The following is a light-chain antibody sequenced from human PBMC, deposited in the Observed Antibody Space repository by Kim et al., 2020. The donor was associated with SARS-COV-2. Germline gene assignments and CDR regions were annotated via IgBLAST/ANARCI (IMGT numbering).Light chain of an antibody. CDR2: GNN. Sequence: GQRVTTSFTSSSSNIGAPFDVPWYQQLPGTVPKLLIYGNNNRPSGVPDRFSGSKSGTSASLAITGLQAEDEADYYCLSHGSSLSVAFGGGTQLTVL. J-gene: IGLJ2*01. V-gene: IGLV1-40*01. CDR1: SSNIGAPFD. CDR3: LSHGSSLSVA.